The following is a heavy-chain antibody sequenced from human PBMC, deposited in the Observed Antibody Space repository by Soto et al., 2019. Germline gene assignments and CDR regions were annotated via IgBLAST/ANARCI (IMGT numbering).Heavy chain of an antibody. D-gene: IGHD3-9*01. J-gene: IGHJ4*02. CDR3: TKGSHYDILTSYHAFDF. V-gene: IGHV3-23*01. CDR2: ISGGGGGT. Sequence: EVQLLESGGGLEQPGGSLRLSCAASGFTFSNYALNWVRHAQGKGLEWVSGISGGGGGTHYTDSVKGRFTISRDNSKNTVFLQMNSLRAEDTAVYFCTKGSHYDILTSYHAFDFWGPGTLVTVSS. CDR1: GFTFSNYA.